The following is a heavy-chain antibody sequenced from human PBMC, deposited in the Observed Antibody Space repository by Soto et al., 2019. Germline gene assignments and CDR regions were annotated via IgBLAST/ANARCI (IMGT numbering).Heavy chain of an antibody. D-gene: IGHD3-3*01. CDR2: ISSSSSYI. CDR1: GFTFSSYS. Sequence: GGSLRLSCAASGFTFSSYSMNWVRQAPGKGLEWVSSISSSSSYIYYADSVKGRFTISRDNAKNSLYLQMNSLRAEDTAVYYCARDSYRDDFWSGYYTGWFDPWGQGTLVTVSS. V-gene: IGHV3-21*01. CDR3: ARDSYRDDFWSGYYTGWFDP. J-gene: IGHJ5*02.